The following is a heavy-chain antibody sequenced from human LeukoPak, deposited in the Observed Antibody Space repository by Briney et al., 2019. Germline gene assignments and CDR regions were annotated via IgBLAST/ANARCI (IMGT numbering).Heavy chain of an antibody. V-gene: IGHV3-30*04. CDR1: GFAFSSYA. J-gene: IGHJ4*02. CDR3: ARGLYGSGSLPFDY. D-gene: IGHD3-10*01. Sequence: PGGSLRLSCAASGFAFSSYAMHWVRQAPGKGLEWVAVISYDGSNKYYADSVKGRFTISRDNSKNTLYLQMNSLRAEDTAVYYCARGLYGSGSLPFDYWGQGTLVTVSS. CDR2: ISYDGSNK.